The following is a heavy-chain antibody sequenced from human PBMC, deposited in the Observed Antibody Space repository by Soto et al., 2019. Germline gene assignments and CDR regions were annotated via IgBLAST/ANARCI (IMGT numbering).Heavy chain of an antibody. CDR3: ARGQWQLVPSFDY. CDR2: IYSGGST. Sequence: GGSLRLSCAASGFTVSSNYMSWVRQAPGKGLEWVSVIYSGGSTYYADSVKGRFTISRDNSKNTLYLQMNSLRAEDTALYYCARGQWQLVPSFDYWGQGTLVTVSS. J-gene: IGHJ4*02. V-gene: IGHV3-53*01. D-gene: IGHD6-6*01. CDR1: GFTVSSNY.